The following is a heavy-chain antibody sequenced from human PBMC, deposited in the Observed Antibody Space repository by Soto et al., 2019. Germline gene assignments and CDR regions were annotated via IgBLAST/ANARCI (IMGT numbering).Heavy chain of an antibody. J-gene: IGHJ4*02. CDR3: ATQAARPPYFDY. Sequence: PSETLSLTCTVSVGSISSSSYYWGWIRRPPGKGLEWIGSIYYSGSTYYNPSLKSRVTMSVDTSKNQFSLKLSSVTAADTAVYYCATQAARPPYFDYWGQGTLVTVSS. V-gene: IGHV4-39*01. CDR1: VGSISSSSYY. D-gene: IGHD6-6*01. CDR2: IYYSGST.